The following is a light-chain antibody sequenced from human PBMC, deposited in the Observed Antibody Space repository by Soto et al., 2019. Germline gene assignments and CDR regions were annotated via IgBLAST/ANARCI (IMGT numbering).Light chain of an antibody. CDR2: GAS. J-gene: IGKJ3*01. Sequence: EVVLTQSPGTLSLSPGERATLSCRASQSISSSYLAWYQQKPGQAPRLLISGASTRATGIPDRFSGSGSGTDFTLTISRLEPEDFAVYYCQHCGTSPFTFGPGTKVDIK. V-gene: IGKV3-20*01. CDR3: QHCGTSPFT. CDR1: QSISSSY.